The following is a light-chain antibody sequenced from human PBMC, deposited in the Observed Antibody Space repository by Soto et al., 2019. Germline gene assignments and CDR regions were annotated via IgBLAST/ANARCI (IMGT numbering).Light chain of an antibody. CDR3: CLVGGKCLFV. CDR2: DVN. CDR1: STDVGAYNY. Sequence: QSVLTQPRSVSGSPGQSVTISCTGTSTDVGAYNYVSWYQQYPGTAPTLTISDVNQRPSGVPDRFSGSKAGTAASLTISGLQDDEEAYYCRCLVGGKCLFVFGTGTKVTVL. J-gene: IGLJ1*01. V-gene: IGLV2-11*01.